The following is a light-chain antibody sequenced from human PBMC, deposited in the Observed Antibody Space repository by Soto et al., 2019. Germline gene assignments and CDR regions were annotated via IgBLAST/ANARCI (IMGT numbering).Light chain of an antibody. CDR1: QSINIW. V-gene: IGKV1-5*01. J-gene: IGKJ4*01. CDR3: QQYNSYSPT. Sequence: DIQMTQSPSTLSASVGDRVTITCRASQSINIWLAWYQQKPGKAPKLLIYDASRLESGVPSRFSGSGSGTEFTLTISSLQPDDFATYYCQQYNSYSPTFGGGTKVDIK. CDR2: DAS.